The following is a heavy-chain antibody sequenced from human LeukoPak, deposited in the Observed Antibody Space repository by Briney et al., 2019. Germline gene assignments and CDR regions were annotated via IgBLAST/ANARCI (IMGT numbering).Heavy chain of an antibody. V-gene: IGHV3-48*03. Sequence: GGSLRLSCAASGFTFSSYEMNWVRQAPGKGLEWVSYISGSGTTMYYADSVKGRFTISRDNAKNSLDLQMNSLRAEDTAVYYCARDSSDYGGFYYHYMDVWGRGTTVTISS. D-gene: IGHD4-23*01. CDR3: ARDSSDYGGFYYHYMDV. CDR2: ISGSGTTM. J-gene: IGHJ6*03. CDR1: GFTFSSYE.